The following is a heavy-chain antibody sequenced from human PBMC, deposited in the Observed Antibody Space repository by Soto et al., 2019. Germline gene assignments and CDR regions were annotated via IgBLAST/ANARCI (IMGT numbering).Heavy chain of an antibody. CDR3: GSGIAVAATGWFDP. CDR1: GGSISSNSYY. J-gene: IGHJ5*02. D-gene: IGHD6-19*01. CDR2: TYYSGRT. Sequence: SETLSLTCTVSGGSISSNSYYWGWIRQPPGKGLEWIGSTYYSGRTYYRPTLKSRVTISVDTSKNQFSLKLSSVTAADTAVYYCGSGIAVAATGWFDPWGQGTLVTVYS. V-gene: IGHV4-39*01.